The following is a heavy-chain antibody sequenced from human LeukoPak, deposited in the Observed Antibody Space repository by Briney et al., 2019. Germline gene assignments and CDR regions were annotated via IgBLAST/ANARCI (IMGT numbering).Heavy chain of an antibody. V-gene: IGHV4-34*01. D-gene: IGHD2-2*01. CDR2: INHSGST. Sequence: PSETLSLTCAVYGGSLSGYYWSWIRQPPGKGLEWIGEINHSGSTNYNPSLKSRVTISVDTSKNQFSLKLSSVTAADTAVYYCARGFGASHIWGQGTMVTVSS. J-gene: IGHJ3*02. CDR3: ARGFGASHI. CDR1: GGSLSGYY.